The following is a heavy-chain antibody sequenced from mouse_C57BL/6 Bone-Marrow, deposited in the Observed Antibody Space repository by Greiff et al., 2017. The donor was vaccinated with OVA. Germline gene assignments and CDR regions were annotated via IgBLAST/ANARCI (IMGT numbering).Heavy chain of an antibody. V-gene: IGHV1-50*01. D-gene: IGHD2-3*01. CDR1: GYTFTSYW. CDR3: ARSDGYFY. CDR2: IDPSDSYT. J-gene: IGHJ2*01. Sequence: QVQLQQPGAELVKPGASVKLSCKASGYTFTSYWMQWVKQRPGQDLEWIGEIDPSDSYTNYNQKFKGKATLTVDTSSSTAYMQLSSLTSEDSAVYYCARSDGYFYWGQGTTLTVSS.